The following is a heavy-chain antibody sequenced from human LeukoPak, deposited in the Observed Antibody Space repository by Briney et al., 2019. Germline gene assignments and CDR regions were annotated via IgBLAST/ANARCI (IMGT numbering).Heavy chain of an antibody. J-gene: IGHJ6*03. CDR3: ARGDITMVRGVTSLDYYYMDV. CDR1: GGTFSSYA. D-gene: IGHD3-10*01. Sequence: GASVKVSCKASGGTFSSYAISWVRQAPGQGLEWMGRVIPIFGTANYAQKFQGRVTITTDESTSTAYMELSSLRSEDTAVYYCARGDITMVRGVTSLDYYYMDVWGKGTTVTVSS. V-gene: IGHV1-69*05. CDR2: VIPIFGTA.